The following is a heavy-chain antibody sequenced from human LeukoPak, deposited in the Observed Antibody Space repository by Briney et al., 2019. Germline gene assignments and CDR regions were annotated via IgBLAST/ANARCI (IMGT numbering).Heavy chain of an antibody. D-gene: IGHD3-22*01. CDR2: ISSSSSTI. J-gene: IGHJ3*02. CDR1: GFTFSSYS. V-gene: IGHV3-48*01. Sequence: GGSLRLSCAASGFTFSSYSMNWVRQAPGKGLEWVSYISSSSSTIYYADSVKGRFTISRDNAKNSLYLQMNSLRAEDTAMYYCARGWYYDSSGDAFDIWGQGTMVTVSS. CDR3: ARGWYYDSSGDAFDI.